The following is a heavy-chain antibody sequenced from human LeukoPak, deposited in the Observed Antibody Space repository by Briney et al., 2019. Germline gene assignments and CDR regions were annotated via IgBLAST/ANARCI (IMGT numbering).Heavy chain of an antibody. CDR1: GFTFSSYG. J-gene: IGHJ4*02. D-gene: IGHD1-1*01. V-gene: IGHV3-30*18. CDR3: AKFPTLENYFDY. CDR2: ISYDGSNK. Sequence: GRPLRLSCAASGFTFSSYGMHWVRQAPGKGLEWVAVISYDGSNKYYADSVKGRFTISRDNSKNTLYLQMNSLRAEDTAVYYCAKFPTLENYFDYWGQGTLVTVSS.